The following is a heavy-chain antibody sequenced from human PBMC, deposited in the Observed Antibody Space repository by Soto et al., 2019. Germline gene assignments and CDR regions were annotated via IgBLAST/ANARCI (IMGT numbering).Heavy chain of an antibody. CDR2: IKTKASGGTT. V-gene: IGHV3-15*07. CDR1: GFTFSHPW. Sequence: EVQLVESGGGLVKPGESLRLSCAASGFTFSHPWMNWVRQAPGKGLEWVGLIKTKASGGTTVYPAPVTDRFTISRDDSKSMLYLQMNSLKTEDTAVYYCTTGLYSSGGVDHWGQGTLVTVSS. J-gene: IGHJ4*02. D-gene: IGHD2-15*01. CDR3: TTGLYSSGGVDH.